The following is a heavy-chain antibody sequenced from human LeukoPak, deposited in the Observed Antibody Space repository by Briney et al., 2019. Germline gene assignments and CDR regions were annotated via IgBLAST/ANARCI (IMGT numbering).Heavy chain of an antibody. D-gene: IGHD3-22*01. CDR3: ARSLANYYDSSGYYPREYNWFDP. V-gene: IGHV1-69*04. Sequence: SVKVSCKASGGTFSSYAISWVRQAPGQGLEWTGRIIPILGIANYAQKFQGRVTITADKSTSTAYMELSSLRSEDTAVYYCARSLANYYDSSGYYPREYNWFDPWGQGTLVTVSS. CDR2: IIPILGIA. CDR1: GGTFSSYA. J-gene: IGHJ5*02.